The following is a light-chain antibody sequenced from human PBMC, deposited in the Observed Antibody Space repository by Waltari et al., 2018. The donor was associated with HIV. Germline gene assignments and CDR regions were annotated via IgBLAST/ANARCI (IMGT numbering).Light chain of an antibody. CDR2: RNK. J-gene: IGLJ3*02. V-gene: IGLV1-47*01. Sequence: QSVLPHPPSTSGTPGQRVTTSCSGSSYNIGRTEVYCYQQPQGTAPELLIYRNKQRPSGAPGRSSGSKSGTSASLAISGLRSEDEADYYCAAWDDSLSGWVFGVGTKLTVL. CDR1: SYNIGRTE. CDR3: AAWDDSLSGWV.